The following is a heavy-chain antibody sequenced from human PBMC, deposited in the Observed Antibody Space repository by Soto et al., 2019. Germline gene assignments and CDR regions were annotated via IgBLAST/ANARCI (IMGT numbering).Heavy chain of an antibody. D-gene: IGHD2-21*01. CDR1: DDSFSDYY. CDR3: ARGRDWAYFFDY. CDR2: VYASGST. J-gene: IGHJ4*02. Sequence: LSLTCSVSDDSFSDYYWNWIRQPAGKGLEWIGRVYASGSTDYNPSLKGRLTMSVDTSKKQFSLNLTSVTAADTAVYYCARGRDWAYFFDYWGQGTLVTVSS. V-gene: IGHV4-4*07.